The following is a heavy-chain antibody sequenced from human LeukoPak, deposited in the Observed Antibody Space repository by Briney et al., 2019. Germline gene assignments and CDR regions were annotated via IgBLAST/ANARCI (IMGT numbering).Heavy chain of an antibody. CDR1: GFTFSSYS. V-gene: IGHV3-21*01. CDR3: VRSGYGYFDY. Sequence: GPLRLSCAASGFTFSSYSMNWVRQAPGKGLEWVSSNISSSSYIYYADSVKGRFTISRDNAKNSLYLQMNSLRAEDTAVYYCVRSGYGYFDYWGQGALVTVSS. D-gene: IGHD5-18*01. J-gene: IGHJ4*02. CDR2: NISSSSYI.